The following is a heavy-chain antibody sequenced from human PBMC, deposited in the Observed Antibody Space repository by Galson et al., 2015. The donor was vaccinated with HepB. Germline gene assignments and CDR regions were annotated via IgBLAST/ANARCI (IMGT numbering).Heavy chain of an antibody. CDR2: IWYDGSNK. D-gene: IGHD4-17*01. J-gene: IGHJ4*02. CDR3: ARELPSDYPYFDY. CDR1: GLMFSSYG. Sequence: SLRLSCAASGLMFSSYGMHWVRQAPGKGLEWVAVIWYDGSNKYYADSVKGRFTISRDNSKNTLYLQMNSLRAEDTAVYYCARELPSDYPYFDYWGQGTLVTVSS. V-gene: IGHV3-33*01.